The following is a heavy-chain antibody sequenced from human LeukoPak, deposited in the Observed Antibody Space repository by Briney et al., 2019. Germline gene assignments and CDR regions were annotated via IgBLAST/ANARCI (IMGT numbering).Heavy chain of an antibody. CDR3: ARELYSSGYHDAFDI. D-gene: IGHD3-22*01. CDR1: GGSFSGYY. V-gene: IGHV4-34*01. Sequence: LETLSLTCAVCGGSFSGYYWSWIRQPPGKGLEWSGQINHSGSTNYNPSLKSRVSISVDTSKNQFSLRLSSVTAADTAVYYCARELYSSGYHDAFDIWGQGTMVTVSS. CDR2: INHSGST. J-gene: IGHJ3*02.